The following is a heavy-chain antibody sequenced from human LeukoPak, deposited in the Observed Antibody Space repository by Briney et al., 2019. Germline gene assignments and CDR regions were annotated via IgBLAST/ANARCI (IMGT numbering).Heavy chain of an antibody. V-gene: IGHV3-21*01. J-gene: IGHJ3*02. CDR3: AGALPRTILTDAFDI. CDR2: ISSSSSYI. CDR1: GFTFSSYW. D-gene: IGHD5-24*01. Sequence: GGSLRLSCAASGFTFSSYWMHWVRQAPGKGLEWVSSISSSSSYIYYADSVKGRFTISRDNAKNSLYLQMNSLRAEDTAVYFCAGALPRTILTDAFDIWGQGTMATVSS.